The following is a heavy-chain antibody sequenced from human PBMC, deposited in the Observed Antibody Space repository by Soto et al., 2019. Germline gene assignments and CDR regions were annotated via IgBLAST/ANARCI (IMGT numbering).Heavy chain of an antibody. CDR1: GGSISSYY. J-gene: IGHJ5*02. CDR3: ARDPPQDYDFWSGYHNWFDP. Sequence: PSETLSLTCTVSGGSISSYYWSWIRQPAGKGLEWIGRIYTSGSTNYNPSLKSRVTMSVDTSKNQFSLKLSSVTAADTAVYYCARDPPQDYDFWSGYHNWFDPWGQGTLVTVSS. V-gene: IGHV4-4*07. CDR2: IYTSGST. D-gene: IGHD3-3*01.